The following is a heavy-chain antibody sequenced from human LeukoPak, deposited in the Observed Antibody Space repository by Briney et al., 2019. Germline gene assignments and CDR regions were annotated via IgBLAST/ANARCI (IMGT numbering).Heavy chain of an antibody. CDR2: ISGSGGST. D-gene: IGHD3-3*01. V-gene: IGHV3-23*01. J-gene: IGHJ4*02. CDR1: GFTFSSYA. Sequence: PGGSLRLSCAASGFTFSSYAMSWVRQAPGKGLEWVSAISGSGGSTYYADSVKGRFTISRDNSKNTLYLQMNSLRAEDTAVYYCAKATLGVFGVVIIPYDYWGQGTLVTVSS. CDR3: AKATLGVFGVVIIPYDY.